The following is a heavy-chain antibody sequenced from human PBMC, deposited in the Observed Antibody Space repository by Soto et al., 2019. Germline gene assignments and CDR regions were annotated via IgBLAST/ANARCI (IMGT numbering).Heavy chain of an antibody. J-gene: IGHJ3*02. CDR1: VGSISSSSFY. V-gene: IGHV4-39*01. CDR3: ARHPPLRYFEWLLSGEGAFDI. Sequence: SETRSLTCTVSVGSISSSSFYCGWIRQTPGKGLEWIGSIYYSGSTYYNPSLKSRVTISVDTSKNQFSLKLSSVTAADTAVYYCARHPPLRYFEWLLSGEGAFDIWGQGTMVTVSS. CDR2: IYYSGST. D-gene: IGHD3-9*01.